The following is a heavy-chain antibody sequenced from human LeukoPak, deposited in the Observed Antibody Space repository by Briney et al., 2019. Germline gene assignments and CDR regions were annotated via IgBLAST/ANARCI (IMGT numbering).Heavy chain of an antibody. CDR2: ISGSGGST. Sequence: PGGSLRLSCAASGFTFSSYAMNWVRQAPGKGLEWVSAISGSGGSTYYADSVKGRFTISRDNSKNTLYLQMNSLRAEDTAVYYCAKDPSSGWYFWFDPWGQGALVTASS. CDR3: AKDPSSGWYFWFDP. D-gene: IGHD6-19*01. V-gene: IGHV3-23*01. CDR1: GFTFSSYA. J-gene: IGHJ5*02.